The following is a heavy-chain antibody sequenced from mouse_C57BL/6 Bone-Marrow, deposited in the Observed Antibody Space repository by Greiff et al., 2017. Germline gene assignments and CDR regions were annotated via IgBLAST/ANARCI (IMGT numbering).Heavy chain of an antibody. CDR1: GFTFSSYA. CDR2: ISDGGSYT. V-gene: IGHV5-4*03. Sequence: EVKLMESGGGLVKPGGSLKLSCAASGFTFSSYAMSWVRQTPEKRLEWVATISDGGSYTYYPDNVKGRFTISRDNAKNNLYLQMSHLKSEDTAMYYCARAVHWYFDVWGTGTTVTVSS. D-gene: IGHD6-1*01. J-gene: IGHJ1*03. CDR3: ARAVHWYFDV.